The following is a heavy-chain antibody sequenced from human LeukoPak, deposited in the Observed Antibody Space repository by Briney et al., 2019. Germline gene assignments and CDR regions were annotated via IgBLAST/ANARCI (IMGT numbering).Heavy chain of an antibody. D-gene: IGHD1-26*01. J-gene: IGHJ4*02. Sequence: GGSLRLSCAASGFTFSNYAMTWVRQAPGKGLEWVGRIRSKANSYATAYAASVKGRFTISRDDSKNTAYLQMNSLKTEDTAVYYCTRLEWELLPFDYWGQGTLVTVSS. CDR3: TRLEWELLPFDY. CDR1: GFTFSNYA. CDR2: IRSKANSYAT. V-gene: IGHV3-73*01.